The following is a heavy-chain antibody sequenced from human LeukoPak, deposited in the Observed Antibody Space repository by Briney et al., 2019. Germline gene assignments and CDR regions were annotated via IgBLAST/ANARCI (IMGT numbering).Heavy chain of an antibody. D-gene: IGHD3-3*01. V-gene: IGHV3-21*01. J-gene: IGHJ4*02. Sequence: GGSLRLSCAASGFTFSSYNMNWVRQAPGKGLEWVSFISSSSNYIYYADSVKGRFTISRDNAKNSLYLQMNSLRAEDTAVYYCARGSSDYDFWSGYPDYWGQGTLVTVSS. CDR3: ARGSSDYDFWSGYPDY. CDR1: GFTFSSYN. CDR2: ISSSSNYI.